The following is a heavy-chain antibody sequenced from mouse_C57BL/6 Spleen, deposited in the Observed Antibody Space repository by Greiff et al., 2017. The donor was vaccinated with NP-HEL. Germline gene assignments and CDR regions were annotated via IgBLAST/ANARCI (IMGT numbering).Heavy chain of an antibody. V-gene: IGHV1-69*01. J-gene: IGHJ3*01. CDR2: IDPSDSYT. Sequence: QVQLQQPGAELVMPGASVKLSCKASGYTFTSYWMHWVKQRPGQGLEWIGEIDPSDSYTNYNQKFKGKSTLTVDKSSSTAYMQLSSLTSEDSAVYYCARSRGNSPFAYWGQGTLVTVSA. CDR3: ARSRGNSPFAY. D-gene: IGHD2-1*01. CDR1: GYTFTSYW.